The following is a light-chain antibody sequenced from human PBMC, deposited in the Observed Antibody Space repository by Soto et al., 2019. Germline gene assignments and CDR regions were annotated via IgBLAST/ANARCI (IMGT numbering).Light chain of an antibody. Sequence: QYVLTQPASVSGSPGQSITISCTRTSSDVGGYNYVSWYQQHPGKAPKLMIYDVSNRPSGVSDRFSGSKSGNTASLTISGLQAEDEVDYYCSSYTSSSTYVFGTGTKVTVL. CDR3: SSYTSSSTYV. CDR2: DVS. V-gene: IGLV2-14*01. CDR1: SSDVGGYNY. J-gene: IGLJ1*01.